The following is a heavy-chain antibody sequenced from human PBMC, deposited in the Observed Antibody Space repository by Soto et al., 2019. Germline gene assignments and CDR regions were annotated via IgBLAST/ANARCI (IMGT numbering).Heavy chain of an antibody. CDR2: IYYSGST. CDR3: ARQRTSVVTQAYFDV. V-gene: IGHV4-59*08. D-gene: IGHD2-21*02. CDR1: GGSISTYY. Sequence: ETLSLTCTVSGGSISTYYWSWIRQPPGKGLQWIGYIYYSGSTNYNPSLKSRVTISVDTSKNQFSLKLKSVTAADTALYFCARQRTSVVTQAYFDVWGPGSLVTVSS. J-gene: IGHJ4*02.